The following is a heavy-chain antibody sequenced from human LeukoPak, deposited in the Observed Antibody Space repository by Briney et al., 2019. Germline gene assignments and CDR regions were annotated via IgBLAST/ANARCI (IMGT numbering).Heavy chain of an antibody. CDR2: IYYSGST. D-gene: IGHD2-15*01. Sequence: SETLSLTCTVSGGSISSSSYYWGWIRQPPGKGLEWIGSIYYSGSTYYNPSLKSRVTISVDTSKNQFSLKLSSVTAADTAVYYCARRVVVAAYFDYWGQGTLVTVSS. J-gene: IGHJ4*02. CDR3: ARRVVVAAYFDY. V-gene: IGHV4-39*01. CDR1: GGSISSSSYY.